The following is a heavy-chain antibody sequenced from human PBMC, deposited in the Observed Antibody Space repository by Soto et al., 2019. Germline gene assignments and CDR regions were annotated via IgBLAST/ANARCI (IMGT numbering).Heavy chain of an antibody. CDR3: ARIAVAGTLIDY. V-gene: IGHV5-10-1*01. CDR1: GYTFTNYW. J-gene: IGHJ4*01. D-gene: IGHD6-19*01. CDR2: IDPSDSYT. Sequence: PRGSLKISCKGSGYTFTNYWITWVRQMPGKGLEWMGRIDPSDSYTNYSPSFQGHVTISADKSISTADLQWSSLKASDTAMYYCARIAVAGTLIDYWGQGTLVTVSS.